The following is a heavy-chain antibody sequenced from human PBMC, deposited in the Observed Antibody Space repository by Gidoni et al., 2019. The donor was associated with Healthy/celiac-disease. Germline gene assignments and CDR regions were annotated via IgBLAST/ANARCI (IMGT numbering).Heavy chain of an antibody. CDR3: ARVGPRITIFGVAYYYYYYMDV. CDR1: GGSFSGYY. V-gene: IGHV4-34*01. Sequence: QVQLQQWCAGLLKPSETLSLTCAVYGGSFSGYYWSWIRQPPGKGLEWIGEINHSGSTNYNPSLKSRVTISVDTSKNQFSLKLSSVTAADTAVYYCARVGPRITIFGVAYYYYYYMDVWGKGTTVTVSS. D-gene: IGHD3-3*01. CDR2: INHSGST. J-gene: IGHJ6*03.